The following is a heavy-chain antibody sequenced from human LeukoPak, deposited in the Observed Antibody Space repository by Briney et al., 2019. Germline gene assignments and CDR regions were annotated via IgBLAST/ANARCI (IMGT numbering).Heavy chain of an antibody. CDR3: ARVYTIFGVDCFDP. Sequence: ASVKVSCKASGYTFTNYGISWVRQAPGQGLEWMGWISANNANAKYAQKLQGRVTMTTDTSTSTAYMELRSLRSDDTAVYYCARVYTIFGVDCFDPWGQGTLVTVSS. V-gene: IGHV1-18*01. J-gene: IGHJ5*02. CDR1: GYTFTNYG. CDR2: ISANNANA. D-gene: IGHD3-3*01.